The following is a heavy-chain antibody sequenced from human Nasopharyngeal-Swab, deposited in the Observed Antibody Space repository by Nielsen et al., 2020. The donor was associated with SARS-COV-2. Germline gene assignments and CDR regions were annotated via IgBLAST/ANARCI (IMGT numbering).Heavy chain of an antibody. V-gene: IGHV3-7*04. D-gene: IGHD5-12*01. Sequence: GESLKISCAASGFTFSSYWMSWVRQAPGKGLEWVANIKQDGSEKYYVDSVKGRFTISRDNAKNSLYLQMNSLRAEDTAMYYCARGGYSGYEYYFDYWGQGTLVAVSS. CDR3: ARGGYSGYEYYFDY. CDR1: GFTFSSYW. CDR2: IKQDGSEK. J-gene: IGHJ4*02.